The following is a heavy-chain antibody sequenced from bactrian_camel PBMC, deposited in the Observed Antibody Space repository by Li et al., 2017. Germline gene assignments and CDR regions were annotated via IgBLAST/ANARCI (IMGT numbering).Heavy chain of an antibody. CDR2: FDRDGST. D-gene: IGHD2*01. V-gene: IGHV3S26*01. J-gene: IGHJ4*01. CDR1: GATASSYC. Sequence: VQLVESGGGSVQAGGSPRLSCAASGATASSYCLGWVRQAPGKEREGVAAFDRDGSTSYVDSVKGRFTISKDNAKNTLYLQMNNLKLEDTATYYCAADFGPHCSGSYLARRANFEGQGTQVTVS.